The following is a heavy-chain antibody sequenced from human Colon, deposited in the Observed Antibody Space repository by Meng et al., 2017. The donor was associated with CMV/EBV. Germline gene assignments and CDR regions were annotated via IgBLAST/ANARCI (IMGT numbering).Heavy chain of an antibody. Sequence: GESLKISCVASGVNLSDYQMNWVRQAPGKGLEWLSYISKSGGTTYYADSVKGRFTISRDNTKNSLYLQMNSLRADDSGVYYCANLPVTSGFLRADDYWGQGTLVTVSS. V-gene: IGHV3-48*03. CDR1: GVNLSDYQ. CDR2: ISKSGGTT. CDR3: ANLPVTSGFLRADDY. D-gene: IGHD5-12*01. J-gene: IGHJ4*02.